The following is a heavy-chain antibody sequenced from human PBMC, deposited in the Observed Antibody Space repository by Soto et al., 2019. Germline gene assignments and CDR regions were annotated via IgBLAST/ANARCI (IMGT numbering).Heavy chain of an antibody. CDR1: GGSFRNYY. D-gene: IGHD6-25*01. V-gene: IGHV4-34*01. J-gene: IGHJ5*02. CDR2: VNHSGEA. CDR3: ARSERSPRSWLDT. Sequence: PSETLSLTCGVYGGSFRNYYWIWVRQPPGKGLEWIGEVNHSGEATYNPSLQSRITISPDTSNSHFSLKLTSVTAADTAMYFCARSERSPRSWLDTWGQGTQVTVSS.